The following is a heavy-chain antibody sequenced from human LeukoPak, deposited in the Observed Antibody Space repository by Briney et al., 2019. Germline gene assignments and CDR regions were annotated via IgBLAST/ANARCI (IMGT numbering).Heavy chain of an antibody. CDR2: ISVNGGST. CDR1: GFTFSSYS. V-gene: IGHV3-23*01. D-gene: IGHD3-22*01. Sequence: GGSLRLSCAASGFTFSSYSMNWVRQTPGKGLEWVSTISVNGGSTYSADSVKGRFTISRDNSKNTLYLQMNSLRAEDTAVYSCATGSRYYYDHWGQGTLVTVSS. CDR3: ATGSRYYYDH. J-gene: IGHJ4*02.